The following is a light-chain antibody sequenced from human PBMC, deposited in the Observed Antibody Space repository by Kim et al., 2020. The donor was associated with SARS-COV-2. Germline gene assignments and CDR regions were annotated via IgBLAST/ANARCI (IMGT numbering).Light chain of an antibody. CDR2: EDN. V-gene: IGLV6-57*03. CDR3: QSYDSSIYVV. Sequence: KTVTSSCTRSSGSIASNYVQWYQQRPGSAPTTVIYEDNQRPSGVPDRFSGSIDSSSNSASLTISGLKTEDEADYYCQSYDSSIYVVFGGGTKLTVL. CDR1: SGSIASNY. J-gene: IGLJ2*01.